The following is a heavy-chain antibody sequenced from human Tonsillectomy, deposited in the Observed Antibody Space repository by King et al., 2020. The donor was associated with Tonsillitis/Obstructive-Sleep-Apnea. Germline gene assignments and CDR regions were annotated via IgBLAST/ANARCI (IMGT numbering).Heavy chain of an antibody. CDR2: IDHSGST. CDR1: GGSFSGYY. D-gene: IGHD3-3*01. CDR3: AREITTVAFDI. J-gene: IGHJ3*02. Sequence: VQLQQWGAGLLKPSETLSLTCAVYGGSFSGYYWSWIRQPPGKGLEWIGEIDHSGSTNYNPALKSRVIIPADTSKTQFSRKLSSVTAADTAVYYCAREITTVAFDIWGQGTMVTVSS. V-gene: IGHV4-34*01.